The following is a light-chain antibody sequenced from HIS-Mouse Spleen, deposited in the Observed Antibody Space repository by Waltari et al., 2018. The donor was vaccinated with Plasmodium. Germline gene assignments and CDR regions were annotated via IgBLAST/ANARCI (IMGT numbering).Light chain of an antibody. Sequence: QSALTQPASVSGSPGQSITISCTGTSSDVGSYNLLSWYQQHSGKAPKLMIYEGSKRPSGVSNRFSGSKSGNTASLTISGLQAEDEADYYCCSYAGSSTFVFGGGTKLTVL. J-gene: IGLJ3*02. V-gene: IGLV2-23*03. CDR3: CSYAGSSTFV. CDR1: SSDVGSYNL. CDR2: EGS.